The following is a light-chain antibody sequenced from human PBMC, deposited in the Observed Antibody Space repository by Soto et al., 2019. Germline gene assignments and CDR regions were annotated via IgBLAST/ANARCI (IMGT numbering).Light chain of an antibody. V-gene: IGLV1-40*01. Sequence: QSVLTQPPSVSGAPGQRVTISCTGSSSNIGAGYHVHWYQQFPGTAPKLLMYGDNNRPSGVPDRFSGSKSGTSASLAITGLQAEDEADYYCQSYDSSLTGVVFGGGTKLTVL. J-gene: IGLJ2*01. CDR3: QSYDSSLTGVV. CDR2: GDN. CDR1: SSNIGAGYH.